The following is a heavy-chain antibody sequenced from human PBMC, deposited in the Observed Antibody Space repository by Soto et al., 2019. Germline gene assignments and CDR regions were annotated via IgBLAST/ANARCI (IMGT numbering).Heavy chain of an antibody. CDR2: IYYSGST. J-gene: IGHJ4*02. V-gene: IGHV4-39*01. CDR3: ARQFSVYGDYGRYFDF. Sequence: QLQLQESGPGLVKRSETLSLTCTVSGGSISSSGYYWGWIRQPPGKGLEWIGTIYYSGSTYYNPSLKSRVTISVDTSKNQFSLKLSSVTAADTAVYYCARQFSVYGDYGRYFDFWGQGTLVTVSS. D-gene: IGHD4-17*01. CDR1: GGSISSSGYY.